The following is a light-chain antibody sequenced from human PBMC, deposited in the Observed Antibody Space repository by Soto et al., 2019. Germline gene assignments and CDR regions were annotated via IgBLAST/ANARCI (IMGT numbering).Light chain of an antibody. CDR1: SSGVGAYNF. J-gene: IGLJ3*02. Sequence: QSVLTQPRSVSGSPGQSVTISCTGTSSGVGAYNFVSWYQQNPGKAPKLILYDVIKRPSGVPDRFSGSKSGNTASLTISGLQTEDEADYHCSSYAGSHTYEVFGGGTKLTVL. CDR3: SSYAGSHTYEV. V-gene: IGLV2-11*01. CDR2: DVI.